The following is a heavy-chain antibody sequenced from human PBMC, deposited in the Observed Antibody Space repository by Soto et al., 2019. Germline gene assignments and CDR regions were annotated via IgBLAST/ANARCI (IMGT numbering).Heavy chain of an antibody. Sequence: PSETLSLTCAVSGGSISSSNWLGWVRQPPGKGLEWIGEIYHSGSTNYNPSLKSRVTISVDKSKNQFSLKLSSVTAADTAVYYCAGIAAAGTRFDYWGQGTLVTVSS. CDR1: GGSISSSNW. CDR3: AGIAAAGTRFDY. J-gene: IGHJ4*02. CDR2: IYHSGST. D-gene: IGHD6-13*01. V-gene: IGHV4-4*02.